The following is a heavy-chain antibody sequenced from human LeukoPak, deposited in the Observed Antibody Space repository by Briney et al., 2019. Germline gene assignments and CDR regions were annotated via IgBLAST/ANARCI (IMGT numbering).Heavy chain of an antibody. V-gene: IGHV3-53*01. D-gene: IGHD4-23*01. CDR3: ARADYGGNFHYYYYMDV. J-gene: IGHJ6*03. CDR2: IYSGSST. CDR1: GFTVSSNY. Sequence: PGGSLRLSCAASGFTVSSNYMSWVRQAPGKGLEWVSVIYSGSSTYYADSVKGRFTISRDNSKNTLYLQMNSLRAEDTAVYYCARADYGGNFHYYYYMDVWGKGTTVTVSS.